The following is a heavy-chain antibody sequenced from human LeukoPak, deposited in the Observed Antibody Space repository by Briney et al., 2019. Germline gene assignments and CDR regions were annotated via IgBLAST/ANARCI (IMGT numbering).Heavy chain of an antibody. CDR2: ISSNGGST. J-gene: IGHJ6*02. Sequence: PGGSLRLSCAASGFTFSSYAMHWVRQAPGKGLEYVSAISSNGGSTYYANSVKGRFTISRDNSKNTLYLQMGSLRAEDMAVYYCARSKRSSTRVMGVWGQGTTVTVSS. V-gene: IGHV3-64*01. D-gene: IGHD1-1*01. CDR1: GFTFSSYA. CDR3: ARSKRSSTRVMGV.